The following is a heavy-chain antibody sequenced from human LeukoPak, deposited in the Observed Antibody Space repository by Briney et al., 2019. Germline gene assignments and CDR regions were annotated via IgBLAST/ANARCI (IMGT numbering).Heavy chain of an antibody. D-gene: IGHD4-23*01. J-gene: IGHJ4*02. CDR2: INPNSGGT. Sequence: ASVKVSCKASGYTFTGYYIHWVRQAPGQGLEWMGWINPNSGGTNYAQKFQGRVSVTRDTSISTVYMELSRLTYDDTAVYYCATELRWKDHWGQGTLVTVSS. V-gene: IGHV1-2*02. CDR1: GYTFTGYY. CDR3: ATELRWKDH.